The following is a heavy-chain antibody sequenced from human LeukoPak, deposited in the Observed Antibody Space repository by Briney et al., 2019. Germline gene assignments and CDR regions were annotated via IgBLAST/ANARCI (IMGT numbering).Heavy chain of an antibody. CDR1: GVSISSSSYY. J-gene: IGHJ3*02. V-gene: IGHV4-39*07. Sequence: PSETLSLTCTVSGVSISSSSYYWGWIRQPPGKGLEWIGSIYYSGSTYYNPSLKSRVTISVDTSKNQFSLKLSSVTAADTAVYYCAVRSGSRPWAFDIWGQGTMVTVSS. D-gene: IGHD1-26*01. CDR3: AVRSGSRPWAFDI. CDR2: IYYSGST.